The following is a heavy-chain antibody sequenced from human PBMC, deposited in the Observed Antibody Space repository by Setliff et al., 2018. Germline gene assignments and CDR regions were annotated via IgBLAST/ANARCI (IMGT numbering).Heavy chain of an antibody. CDR1: GFTFGDYA. V-gene: IGHV3-49*04. CDR2: IRSKAHGGTT. D-gene: IGHD4-17*01. Sequence: GGSLRLSGTAAGFTFGDYAMSWVRQAPGKGLEWVGFIRSKAHGGTTEYAASVKCRFTISRDDSKSNAYLQMNSLKTEDTAVYYCARDWRDYGAMGYLGKGTLVTVSS. J-gene: IGHJ4*02. CDR3: ARDWRDYGAMGY.